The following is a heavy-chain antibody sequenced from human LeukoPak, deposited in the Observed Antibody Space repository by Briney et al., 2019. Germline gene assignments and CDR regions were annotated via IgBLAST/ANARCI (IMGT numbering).Heavy chain of an antibody. V-gene: IGHV1-8*01. J-gene: IGHJ3*02. D-gene: IGHD3-10*01. CDR2: MNPNSGNT. CDR1: GYTFTSYD. CDR3: ARVHYGSGSYYNGAFDI. Sequence: GASVKVSCKASGYTFTSYDINWVRQATGQGLEWMGWMNPNSGNTGYAQKFQGRVTITRNTSISTAYMELSSLRSEDTAVYYCARVHYGSGSYYNGAFDIWGQGTMVTVSS.